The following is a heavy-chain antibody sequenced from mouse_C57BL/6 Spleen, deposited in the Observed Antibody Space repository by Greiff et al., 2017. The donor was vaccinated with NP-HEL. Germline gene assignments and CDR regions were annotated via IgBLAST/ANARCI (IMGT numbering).Heavy chain of an antibody. V-gene: IGHV1-82*01. D-gene: IGHD1-1*01. CDR2: IYPGDGDT. J-gene: IGHJ4*01. Sequence: QVQLKQSGPELVKPGASVKISCKASGYAFSSSWMNWVKQRPGKGLEWIGRIYPGDGDTNYNGKFKGKATLTADKSSSTAYMQLSSLTSEDSAVYFCARWPITTVVSMDYWGQGTSVTVSS. CDR3: ARWPITTVVSMDY. CDR1: GYAFSSSW.